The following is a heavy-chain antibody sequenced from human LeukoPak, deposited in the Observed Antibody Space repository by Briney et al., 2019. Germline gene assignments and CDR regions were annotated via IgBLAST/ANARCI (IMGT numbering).Heavy chain of an antibody. Sequence: SETLSLTCTVSGGSIRNYYWDWVRQPPGKGLEWIGYIYYSGSTSYNPSLKSRVTISVDTSKNQFSLKVSSVTAADTAVYYCARDSNYYDSSGCYWYYGMDVWGQGTTVTVSS. D-gene: IGHD3-22*01. CDR1: GGSIRNYY. J-gene: IGHJ6*02. CDR2: IYYSGST. CDR3: ARDSNYYDSSGCYWYYGMDV. V-gene: IGHV4-59*12.